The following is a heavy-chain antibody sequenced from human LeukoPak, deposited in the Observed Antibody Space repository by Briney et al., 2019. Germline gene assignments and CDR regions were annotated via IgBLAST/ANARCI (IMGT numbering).Heavy chain of an antibody. CDR3: ARGFSQRPSSSGGYSQNYFDS. D-gene: IGHD6-19*01. CDR2: IYYSGNT. Sequence: SETLSLTCTVSGGSISSYHWSWIRQPPGKGLEWIGYIYYSGNTNYNPSLKSRVTISVETSKNQFSLKVTSVTAADTAVYFCARGFSQRPSSSGGYSQNYFDSWGRGTLVTVSS. CDR1: GGSISSYH. J-gene: IGHJ4*02. V-gene: IGHV4-59*01.